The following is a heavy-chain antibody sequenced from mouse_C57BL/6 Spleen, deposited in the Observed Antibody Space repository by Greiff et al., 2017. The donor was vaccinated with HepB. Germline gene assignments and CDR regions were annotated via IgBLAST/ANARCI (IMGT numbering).Heavy chain of an antibody. V-gene: IGHV1-58*01. CDR1: GYTFTSYG. J-gene: IGHJ3*01. Sequence: EVQLQQSGAELVRPGSSVKMSCKTSGYTFTSYGINWVKQRPGQGLEWIGYIYIGNGYTEYNEKFKGKATLTSDTSSSTAYMQLSSLTSEDSAIYFCARSEGYYYGSSAWFAYWGQGTLVTVSA. CDR3: ARSEGYYYGSSAWFAY. D-gene: IGHD1-1*01. CDR2: IYIGNGYT.